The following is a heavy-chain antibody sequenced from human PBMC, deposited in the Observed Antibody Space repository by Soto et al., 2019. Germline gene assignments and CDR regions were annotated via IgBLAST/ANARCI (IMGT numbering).Heavy chain of an antibody. CDR2: IYYSGST. V-gene: IGHV4-59*01. CDR1: GDSMSSYY. D-gene: IGHD4-4*01. Sequence: AETLSLTCTVSGDSMSSYYWSWIRQPPGKGLEWIGYIYYSGSTTYNPSLRSRVTMSVDTSKNQFSLRLSSVTAADTAVYYCAREKSNYQTFDHCRQGSQLNVS. J-gene: IGHJ4*02. CDR3: AREKSNYQTFDH.